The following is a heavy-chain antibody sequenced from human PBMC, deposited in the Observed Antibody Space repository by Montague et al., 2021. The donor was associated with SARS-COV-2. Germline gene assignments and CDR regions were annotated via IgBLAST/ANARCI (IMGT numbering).Heavy chain of an antibody. D-gene: IGHD3-10*01. V-gene: IGHV4-31*03. CDR3: ARVDNLVQGVLPAEDAFDI. CDR2: IYYSGST. CDR1: GGSISSGGYY. Sequence: TLSLTCTVSGGSISSGGYYWSWIRQHLGKGLEWIGYIYYSGSTYYNPSLKSRVTISVDTSKNQFSLKLSSVTAADTAVYDCARVDNLVQGVLPAEDAFDIWGQGTMVTVSS. J-gene: IGHJ3*02.